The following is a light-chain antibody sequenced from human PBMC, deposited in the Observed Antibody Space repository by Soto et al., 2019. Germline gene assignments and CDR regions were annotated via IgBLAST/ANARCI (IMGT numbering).Light chain of an antibody. V-gene: IGKV3-11*01. Sequence: EVVLTQSPATLCLSPGERATLSCRASQSISNYLGWYQQKPGQAPRLLIYDTFNRATGIPARFSGSGSGTDFTLTISSLEPEDLAVYYCQQRSNWPRTVGQGTKVDIK. J-gene: IGKJ1*01. CDR3: QQRSNWPRT. CDR2: DTF. CDR1: QSISNY.